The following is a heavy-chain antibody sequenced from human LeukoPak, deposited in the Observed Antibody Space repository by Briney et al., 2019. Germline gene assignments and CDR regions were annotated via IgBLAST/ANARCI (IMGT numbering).Heavy chain of an antibody. J-gene: IGHJ4*02. CDR2: INPNSGGT. Sequence: ASVKVSCKASGYTFTGYYMHWVRQAPGQGLEWMGRINPNSGGTNYAQKFQGRVTMTRDTSISTAYMELSRLRSDDTAVYYCARGRGVYARDFDYWGQGTLVTVSS. CDR1: GYTFTGYY. CDR3: ARGRGVYARDFDY. V-gene: IGHV1-2*06. D-gene: IGHD2-8*01.